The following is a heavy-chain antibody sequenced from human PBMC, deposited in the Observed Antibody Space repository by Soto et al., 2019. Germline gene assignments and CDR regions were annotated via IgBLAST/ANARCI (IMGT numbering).Heavy chain of an antibody. J-gene: IGHJ5*02. D-gene: IGHD3-3*01. V-gene: IGHV1-69*01. CDR3: ARAYYDFWSGYPEFLNWFDP. CDR1: GGTFSSYA. Sequence: QVQLVQSGAEVKKPGSSVKVSCKASGGTFSSYAISWVRQAPGQGLEWMGGIIPIFGTANYAQKFQGRVTITADESTSTAYMKLSSLRSEDTAVYYCARAYYDFWSGYPEFLNWFDPWGQGTLVTVSS. CDR2: IIPIFGTA.